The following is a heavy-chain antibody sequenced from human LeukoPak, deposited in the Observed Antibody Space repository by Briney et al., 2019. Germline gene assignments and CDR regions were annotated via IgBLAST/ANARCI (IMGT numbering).Heavy chain of an antibody. CDR3: ARELSGDYHLLGP. V-gene: IGHV1-46*01. Sequence: ASVKVSCKASGYTFTSYYMHWVRQAPGQGLEWMGIINPSGGSTSYAQKFQGRVTMTRDTSTSTVYMELSSLRSEDTAVYYYARELSGDYHLLGPWGQGTMVTVSS. J-gene: IGHJ3*01. CDR2: INPSGGST. D-gene: IGHD3/OR15-3a*01. CDR1: GYTFTSYY.